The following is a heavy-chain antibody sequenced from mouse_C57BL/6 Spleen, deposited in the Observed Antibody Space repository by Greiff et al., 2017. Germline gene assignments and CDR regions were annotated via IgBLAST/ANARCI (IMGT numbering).Heavy chain of an antibody. V-gene: IGHV5-6*01. CDR3: ARQGKDYGSSYNFDY. CDR2: ISSGGSYT. CDR1: GFTFSSYG. J-gene: IGHJ2*01. Sequence: EVQLVESGGDLVKPGGSLKLSCAASGFTFSSYGMSWVRQTPDKRLEWVATISSGGSYTYYPDSVKGRFTISRDNAKNTLYLQMSSLKSEDTAMXYCARQGKDYGSSYNFDYWGQGTTLTVAS. D-gene: IGHD1-1*01.